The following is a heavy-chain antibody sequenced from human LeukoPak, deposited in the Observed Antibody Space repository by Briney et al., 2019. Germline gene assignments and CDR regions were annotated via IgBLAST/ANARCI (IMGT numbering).Heavy chain of an antibody. V-gene: IGHV1-2*02. Sequence: ASVKVSCKASGYTFTGYYMHWVRQAPGQGLEWMGWINPNSGGTNYAQKFQGRVTMTRDTSISTAYMELSRLRSDDTAVYHCAREMVLRYLGGMDVWGQGTTVTVSS. D-gene: IGHD3-9*01. CDR3: AREMVLRYLGGMDV. CDR1: GYTFTGYY. CDR2: INPNSGGT. J-gene: IGHJ6*02.